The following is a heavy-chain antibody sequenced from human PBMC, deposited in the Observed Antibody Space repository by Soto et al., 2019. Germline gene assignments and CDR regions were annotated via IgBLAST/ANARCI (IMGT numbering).Heavy chain of an antibody. Sequence: GGSLRLSCAASGFNFSRSGMHWVRQAPGKGLEWVAVISFDGSDRYYADSMKGRFTISRDNSKNTLYLQMNSLRAEDTALYYCTKDRVPGAYGHYYGMDVWGQGTTVTVSS. J-gene: IGHJ6*02. CDR1: GFNFSRSG. CDR2: ISFDGSDR. D-gene: IGHD5-12*01. CDR3: TKDRVPGAYGHYYGMDV. V-gene: IGHV3-30*18.